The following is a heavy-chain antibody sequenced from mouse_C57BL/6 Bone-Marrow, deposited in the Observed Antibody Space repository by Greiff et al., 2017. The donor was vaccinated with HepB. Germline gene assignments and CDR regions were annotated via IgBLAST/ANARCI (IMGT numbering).Heavy chain of an antibody. J-gene: IGHJ3*01. D-gene: IGHD2-4*01. Sequence: QVQLQQPGAELVKPGASVKLSCKASGYTFTSYWMQWVKQRPGQGLEWIGEIDPSDSYTNYNQKFKGKATLTVDTSSSTAYMQLSSLTSEDTAIYYCARGGLRDWGQGTLVTVSA. CDR2: IDPSDSYT. V-gene: IGHV1-50*01. CDR1: GYTFTSYW. CDR3: ARGGLRD.